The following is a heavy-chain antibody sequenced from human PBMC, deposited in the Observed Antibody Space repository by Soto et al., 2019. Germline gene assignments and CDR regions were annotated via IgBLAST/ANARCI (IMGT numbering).Heavy chain of an antibody. CDR2: IIPIFGTA. D-gene: IGHD6-13*01. V-gene: IGHV1-69*13. CDR3: ARGREVGYSSSWPLDY. J-gene: IGHJ4*02. CDR1: GGTVSSYA. Sequence: SVKVSGKASGGTVSSYAISWVRQAPGQGLEWMGGIIPIFGTANYAQKFQGRVTITADESTSTAYMELSSLRSEDTAVYYCARGREVGYSSSWPLDYWGKGTLVTVSS.